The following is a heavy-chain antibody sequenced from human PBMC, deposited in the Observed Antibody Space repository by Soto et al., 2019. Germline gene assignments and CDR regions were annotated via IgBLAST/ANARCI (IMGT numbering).Heavy chain of an antibody. D-gene: IGHD5-12*01. CDR1: GGTFSSYT. Sequence: QVQLVQSGAEVKKPGSSVKVSCKASGGTFSSYTISWVRQAPGQGLEWMGRIIPILGIANYAQKFQGRVKIXAXRSTSTAYMELSSLRSEDTAVYYCARDRDIVATLSHWGQGTLVTVSS. CDR3: ARDRDIVATLSH. V-gene: IGHV1-69*08. J-gene: IGHJ4*02. CDR2: IIPILGIA.